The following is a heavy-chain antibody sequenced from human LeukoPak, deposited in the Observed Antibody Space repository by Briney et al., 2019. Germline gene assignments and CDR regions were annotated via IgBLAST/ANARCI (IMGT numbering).Heavy chain of an antibody. Sequence: SETLSLTCTVSGGSISRKYWSWIRQSPGKGLEWIGYIYYTGSTKYNPSLKSRVTISIDTSKNQFSLKPTSVTAADTAVYHCARHVTGTTNAFDVWGQGTMVSVSS. CDR2: IYYTGST. CDR1: GGSISRKY. CDR3: ARHVTGTTNAFDV. J-gene: IGHJ3*01. D-gene: IGHD1-7*01. V-gene: IGHV4-59*08.